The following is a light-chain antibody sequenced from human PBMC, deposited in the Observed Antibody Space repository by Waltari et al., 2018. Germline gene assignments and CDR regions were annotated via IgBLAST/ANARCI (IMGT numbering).Light chain of an antibody. CDR1: QSINSC. CDR2: EAS. CDR3: QQYKSYPRT. Sequence: DIQMTQSPSTLSASVGDRVTITCRASQSINSCVAWYQQKPGKAPKFLIYEASSLESGVPSRFGGSGSGAEFTLTISSLQPDDFATYYCQQYKSYPRTFGQGTKVEIK. J-gene: IGKJ1*01. V-gene: IGKV1-5*03.